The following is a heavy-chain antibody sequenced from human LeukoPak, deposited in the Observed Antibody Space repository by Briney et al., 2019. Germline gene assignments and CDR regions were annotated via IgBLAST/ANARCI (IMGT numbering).Heavy chain of an antibody. Sequence: PSETLSLTCGVPGGSISRGGYSWNWIRQPPGKGLEWIGYIYHSGSTYYNPSLKSRVTISLDTSENHFSLELRSVTAADTAVYYCARGGDYGDQYFQHWGRGTLVTVSS. CDR2: IYHSGST. CDR3: ARGGDYGDQYFQH. D-gene: IGHD4-17*01. J-gene: IGHJ1*01. CDR1: GGSISRGGYS. V-gene: IGHV4-30-2*01.